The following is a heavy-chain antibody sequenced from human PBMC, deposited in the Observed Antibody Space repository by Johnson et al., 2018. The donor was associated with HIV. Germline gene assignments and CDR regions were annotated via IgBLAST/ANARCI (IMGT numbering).Heavy chain of an antibody. CDR3: TTDLVTPHAFDI. J-gene: IGHJ3*02. V-gene: IGHV3-30*03. CDR1: GFTFFSYG. D-gene: IGHD4-23*01. CDR2: ISYDGRSK. Sequence: QVQLVESGGGVVQPGRSLRLSCVASGFTFFSYGMHWVRQAPGKGLEWVAVISYDGRSKFYADSAKGRFTISRDNSKNTLYLQMNSLRDEDTAVYYCTTDLVTPHAFDIWGQGTMVTVAS.